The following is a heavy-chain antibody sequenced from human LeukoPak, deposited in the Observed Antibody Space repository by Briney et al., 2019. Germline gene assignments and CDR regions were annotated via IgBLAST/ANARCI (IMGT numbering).Heavy chain of an antibody. D-gene: IGHD3-9*01. J-gene: IGHJ6*03. CDR3: ARERLDYDILTGRNYYYYYMDV. Sequence: SETLSLTCTLSGYSISSGYFWGWIRQPPGKGLEWIGSMYHSGTTYYNPSLKSRVTISVDTSKNQFSLKLRSVTAADTAIYYCARERLDYDILTGRNYYYYYMDVWGKGTTVTVSS. V-gene: IGHV4-38-2*02. CDR2: MYHSGTT. CDR1: GYSISSGYF.